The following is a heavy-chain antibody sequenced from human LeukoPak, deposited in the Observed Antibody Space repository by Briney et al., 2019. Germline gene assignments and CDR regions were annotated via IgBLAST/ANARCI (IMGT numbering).Heavy chain of an antibody. CDR2: TYARSKWYN. CDR1: ADSVSTNSAA. Sequence: SHTLSETCAISADSVSTNSAAPNFIRQSPSRSLKLLGRTYARSKWYNDYAVSVKSRLNIIADSSKNHFFVELSSVTTEDIFFFQAEDGIRDSDYWGQGTLVTVSS. V-gene: IGHV6-1*01. CDR3: EDGIRDSDY. J-gene: IGHJ4*02. D-gene: IGHD3-9*01.